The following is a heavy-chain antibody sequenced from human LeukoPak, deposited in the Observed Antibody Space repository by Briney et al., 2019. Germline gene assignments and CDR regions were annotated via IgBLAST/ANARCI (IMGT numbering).Heavy chain of an antibody. J-gene: IGHJ3*02. CDR2: ISSSSSTI. Sequence: GGSLRLSCAASGFTFSSYSMNWVRQAPGKGLEWVSYISSSSSTIYYADSVKGRFTISRDNAKNSLYLQMNSLRAEDTAVYYCARGACAKIDAFDIWGQGTMVTVSS. CDR1: GFTFSSYS. V-gene: IGHV3-48*01. D-gene: IGHD3-16*01. CDR3: ARGACAKIDAFDI.